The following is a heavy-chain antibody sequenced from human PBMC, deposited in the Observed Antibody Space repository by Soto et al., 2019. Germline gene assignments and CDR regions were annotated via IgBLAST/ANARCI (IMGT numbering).Heavy chain of an antibody. J-gene: IGHJ3*02. CDR3: ARGIKGLPPSAFDI. D-gene: IGHD5-12*01. CDR2: LNPNTDKT. V-gene: IGHV1-8*01. Sequence: ASVKVSCKASGYTFSNYDINWVRQATGQGLEWMGWLNPNTDKTGSAQRFQGRVTMTRNTSISTAYLELSGLRSDDTAVYYCARGIKGLPPSAFDIWGQGTRVTVSS. CDR1: GYTFSNYD.